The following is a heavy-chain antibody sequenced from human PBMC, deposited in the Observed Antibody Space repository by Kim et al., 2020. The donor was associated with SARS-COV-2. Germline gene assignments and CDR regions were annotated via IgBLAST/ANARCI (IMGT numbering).Heavy chain of an antibody. CDR1: GGTFSSYA. V-gene: IGHV1-69*13. CDR2: IIPIFGTA. D-gene: IGHD2-15*01. J-gene: IGHJ4*02. Sequence: SVKVSCKASGGTFSSYAISWVRQAPGQGLEWMGGIIPIFGTANYAQKFQGRVTITADESTSTAYMELSSLRSEDTAVYYCASDEASSAVDGRYCSGGSCYTPHYWGQGTLVTVSS. CDR3: ASDEASSAVDGRYCSGGSCYTPHY.